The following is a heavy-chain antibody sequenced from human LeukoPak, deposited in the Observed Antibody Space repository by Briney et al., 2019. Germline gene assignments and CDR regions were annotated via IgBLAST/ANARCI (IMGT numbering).Heavy chain of an antibody. CDR3: ARAPMTTVTNIDY. D-gene: IGHD4-17*01. Sequence: GGSLRLSCAASGFTFDDFGMSWVRQGPGKGREWVSGINWNGGSTDYADSVKGRFTISRDNAKKSLYLQMNSLRAEDTALYYCARAPMTTVTNIDYWGQGTLVTVSS. J-gene: IGHJ4*02. CDR2: INWNGGST. CDR1: GFTFDDFG. V-gene: IGHV3-20*04.